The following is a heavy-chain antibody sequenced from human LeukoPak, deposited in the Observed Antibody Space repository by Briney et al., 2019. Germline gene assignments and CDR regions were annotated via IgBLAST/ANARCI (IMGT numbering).Heavy chain of an antibody. CDR1: GYTFTSYY. Sequence: ASVKVSCKASGYTFTSYYMHWVRQATGQGLEWMGWMNPNSGNTGYAQKFQGRVTMTRNISISTAYMELSSLRSEDTAVYYCAREYPADAFDIWGQGTMVTVSS. J-gene: IGHJ3*02. D-gene: IGHD2/OR15-2a*01. CDR3: AREYPADAFDI. CDR2: MNPNSGNT. V-gene: IGHV1-8*02.